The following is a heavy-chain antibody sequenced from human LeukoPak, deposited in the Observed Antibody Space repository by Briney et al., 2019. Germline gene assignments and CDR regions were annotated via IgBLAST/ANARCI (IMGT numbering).Heavy chain of an antibody. CDR3: ARRCYYDSSGYYQYYFDY. J-gene: IGHJ4*02. Sequence: ASVKVSCKASGYTFTSYGISWVRQAPGQGLEWMGWISAYNGNTNYAQKLQGRVTMTTDTSTSTAYMELRSLRSDDTAVYYCARRCYYDSSGYYQYYFDYWGQGTLVTVSS. CDR2: ISAYNGNT. D-gene: IGHD3-22*01. CDR1: GYTFTSYG. V-gene: IGHV1-18*01.